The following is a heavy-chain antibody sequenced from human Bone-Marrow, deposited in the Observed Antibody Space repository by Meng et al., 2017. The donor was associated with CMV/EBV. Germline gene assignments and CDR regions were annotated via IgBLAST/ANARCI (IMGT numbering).Heavy chain of an antibody. J-gene: IGHJ3*02. V-gene: IGHV4-59*01. D-gene: IGHD3-3*01. CDR1: GGSINNYY. CDR2: SYYSGST. Sequence: GSLRLSCTVSGGSINNYYWSWIRQPPGKGLEWIGYSYYSGSTNYNPSLKSRVTISVDTSKNQFSLKLSSVTAADTAVYYCARGIITIFGVVHDAFDIWGQGTMVTVSS. CDR3: ARGIITIFGVVHDAFDI.